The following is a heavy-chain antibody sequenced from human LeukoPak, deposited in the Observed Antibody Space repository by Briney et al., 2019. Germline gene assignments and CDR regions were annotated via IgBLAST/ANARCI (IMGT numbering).Heavy chain of an antibody. D-gene: IGHD6-13*01. Sequence: GASVKVSCTASGHSDSNYGFTWVRQAPGHGLEWMGWISAYNGNTNYEQKLQGRVTMTTDTSTSTANMELRSLRPDDTAVYYCARGAGLSSTWDGPRDYWGQGTLVIVSS. CDR3: ARGAGLSSTWDGPRDY. CDR1: GHSDSNYG. CDR2: ISAYNGNT. J-gene: IGHJ4*02. V-gene: IGHV1-18*01.